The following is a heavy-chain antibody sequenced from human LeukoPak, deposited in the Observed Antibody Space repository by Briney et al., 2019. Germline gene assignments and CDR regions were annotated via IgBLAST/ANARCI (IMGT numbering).Heavy chain of an antibody. V-gene: IGHV3-7*01. CDR2: IKQDGSEK. Sequence: RSGGSLRLSCAASGFTFSSYWMSWVRQAPGKGLEWVANIKQDGSEKYYVDSVKGRFTISRDNAKNSLYLQMNSLRAEDTAVYYCARAGFTQQWLDGGAFDIWGQGTMVTVSS. J-gene: IGHJ3*02. D-gene: IGHD6-19*01. CDR1: GFTFSSYW. CDR3: ARAGFTQQWLDGGAFDI.